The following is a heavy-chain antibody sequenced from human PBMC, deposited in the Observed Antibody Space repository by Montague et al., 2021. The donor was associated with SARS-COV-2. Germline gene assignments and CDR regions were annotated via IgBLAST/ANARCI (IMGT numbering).Heavy chain of an antibody. CDR3: ACVALRYDSITIFGAVIPDWFDP. Sequence: SETLSLTCTVSGDYISGYYWCWIWMRPGKGLGLVGNMYYSESSNSNSSPTLRVPITVDTATTQFSLNLSSVTAADTAAYDCACVALRYDSITIFGAVIPDWFDPWGQGTRVTVSS. V-gene: IGHV4-59*01. CDR1: GDYISGYY. D-gene: IGHD3-3*01. CDR2: MYYSESS. J-gene: IGHJ5*02.